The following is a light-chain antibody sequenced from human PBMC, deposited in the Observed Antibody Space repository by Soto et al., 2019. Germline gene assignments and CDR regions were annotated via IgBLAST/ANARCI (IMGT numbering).Light chain of an antibody. J-gene: IGKJ1*01. CDR2: KAS. V-gene: IGKV1-5*03. CDR1: QTISSW. CDR3: LQYNSYRT. Sequence: DIQMTQSPSSLSASVGDRVTITCRASQTISSWLAWYQQKPGKAPKLQIYKASTLKSGVPSRFSGSGSGTKLTLTIRSMQPDDFATYYCLQYNSYRTFGQGTKLDIK.